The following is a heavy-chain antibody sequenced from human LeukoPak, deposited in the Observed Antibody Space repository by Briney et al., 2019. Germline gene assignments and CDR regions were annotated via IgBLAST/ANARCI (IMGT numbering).Heavy chain of an antibody. CDR1: GGSISSYY. J-gene: IGHJ3*02. V-gene: IGHV4-59*01. CDR3: ARDGRGLSSWYFAFDI. Sequence: SETLSLTCTVSGGSISSYYWNWIRQPPGKGLEWIGYIDNSGSTNYNPSLKSRVTISVDTSKNQFSLKLSSVTAADTAVYYCARDGRGLSSWYFAFDIWGQGTMVTVSS. CDR2: IDNSGST. D-gene: IGHD6-13*01.